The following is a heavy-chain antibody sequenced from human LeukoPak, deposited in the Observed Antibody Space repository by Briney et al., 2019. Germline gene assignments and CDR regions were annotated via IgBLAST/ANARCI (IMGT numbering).Heavy chain of an antibody. Sequence: SETLSLTRTLSGVSLSNYYWSWLRHAPGKGLECIGHIYYSGSTNYNPSLKSRDTISIDTSKNHFSQKLSSLTAAETAVYYCARDAYGSGSYYLNWFDPWGQGTLVTVSS. V-gene: IGHV4-59*01. D-gene: IGHD3-10*01. CDR3: ARDAYGSGSYYLNWFDP. J-gene: IGHJ5*02. CDR2: IYYSGST. CDR1: GVSLSNYY.